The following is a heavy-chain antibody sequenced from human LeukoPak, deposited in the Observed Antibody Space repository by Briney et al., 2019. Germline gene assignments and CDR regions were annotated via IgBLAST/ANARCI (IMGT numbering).Heavy chain of an antibody. Sequence: GGSLRLSCAASGFTFSGYSMNWVRQAPGKGLEWVSSISSSSSYIYYADSVKGRFTISRDNAKNSLYLQMNSLRAEDTAVYYCARDLDDFWSGYPDWGQGTLVTVSS. D-gene: IGHD3-3*01. J-gene: IGHJ4*02. V-gene: IGHV3-21*01. CDR2: ISSSSSYI. CDR1: GFTFSGYS. CDR3: ARDLDDFWSGYPD.